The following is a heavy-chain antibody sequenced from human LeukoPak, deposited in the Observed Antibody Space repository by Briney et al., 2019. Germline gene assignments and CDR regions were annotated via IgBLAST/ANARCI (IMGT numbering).Heavy chain of an antibody. CDR1: GYTVTSYY. D-gene: IGHD2-15*01. Sequence: ASVKVSCKASGYTVTSYYMHWVRQAPGQGLEWMGIINPSGGSTSYAQKFQGRVTMTRDTSTSTVYMELSSLRSEDTAVYYCARAAATFGLLNSNWFDPWGQGTLVTVSS. CDR3: ARAAATFGLLNSNWFDP. CDR2: INPSGGST. V-gene: IGHV1-46*01. J-gene: IGHJ5*02.